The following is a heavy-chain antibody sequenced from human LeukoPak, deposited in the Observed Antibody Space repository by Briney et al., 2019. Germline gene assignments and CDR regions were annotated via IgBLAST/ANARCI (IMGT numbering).Heavy chain of an antibody. V-gene: IGHV4-30-4*01. Sequence: SETLSLTCTVSGGSISSGDYYWSWIRQPPGKGLEWIGYIYYSGSTYYNPSLKSRVTISVDTSKNQFSLKLSSVTAADTAVYYCARESYYCDSSGGDYWGQGTLVTVSS. J-gene: IGHJ4*02. CDR3: ARESYYCDSSGGDY. CDR2: IYYSGST. CDR1: GGSISSGDYY. D-gene: IGHD3-22*01.